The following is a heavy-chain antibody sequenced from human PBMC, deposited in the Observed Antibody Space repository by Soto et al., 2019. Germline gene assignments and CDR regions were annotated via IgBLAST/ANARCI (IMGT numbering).Heavy chain of an antibody. J-gene: IGHJ4*02. CDR3: ARDLSKGYYGSYFDY. V-gene: IGHV4-31*03. CDR2: IYYSGST. CDR1: DGSIRNGGYY. D-gene: IGHD3-10*01. Sequence: SEPLSLTCTVADGSIRNGGYYWSWNRKHPGKGLEWIGYIYYSGSTYYNPSLKSRVTISVDTSKNQFSLKLSSVTAADTAVYYCARDLSKGYYGSYFDYWGRGTLVTVSS.